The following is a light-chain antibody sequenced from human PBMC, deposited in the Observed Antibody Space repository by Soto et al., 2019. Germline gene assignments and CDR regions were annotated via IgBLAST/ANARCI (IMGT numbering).Light chain of an antibody. CDR1: SSDVGGYNY. Sequence: QSALTQPRSVSGSPGQSVTISCTGTSSDVGGYNYVSWYQQHPGKAPKLMIYDVSKRPSGVPDRFSGSKSGNTASLTISGLQAEDEADYYCCSYAGNYTSYVFDTLTKVTVL. CDR3: CSYAGNYTSYV. CDR2: DVS. J-gene: IGLJ1*01. V-gene: IGLV2-11*01.